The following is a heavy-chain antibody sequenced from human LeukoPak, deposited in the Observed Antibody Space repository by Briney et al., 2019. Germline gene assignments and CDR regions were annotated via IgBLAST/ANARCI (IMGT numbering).Heavy chain of an antibody. Sequence: PGGPLTLSCAASGLPFSTYAMRWVRQAPGKGLEWVSTVTVDGGTTYYADSVKGRFTISRDNSKNTLYLQMNSLRTEDTAVYYCAKDCCSNTGLFDYWGQGTRVTVSS. CDR2: VTVDGGTT. J-gene: IGHJ4*02. CDR3: AKDCCSNTGLFDY. V-gene: IGHV3-23*01. D-gene: IGHD2-2*01. CDR1: GLPFSTYA.